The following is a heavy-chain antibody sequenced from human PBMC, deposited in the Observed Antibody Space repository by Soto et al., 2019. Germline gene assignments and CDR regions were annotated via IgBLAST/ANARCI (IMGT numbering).Heavy chain of an antibody. D-gene: IGHD6-13*01. J-gene: IGHJ4*02. CDR1: GGSFSGYY. V-gene: IGHV4-34*01. Sequence: NPSETLSLTCAVYGGSFSGYYWSWIRQPPGRGLEWIGEINHSGSTNYNPSLKSRVTISVDTSKNQFSLKLSSVTAADTAVYYCARFVAAAGTLGVWGQGTLVTVSS. CDR2: INHSGST. CDR3: ARFVAAAGTLGV.